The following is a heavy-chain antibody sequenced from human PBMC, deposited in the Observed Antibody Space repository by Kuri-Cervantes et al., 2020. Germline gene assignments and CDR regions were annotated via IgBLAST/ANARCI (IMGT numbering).Heavy chain of an antibody. J-gene: IGHJ6*02. Sequence: GESLKISCAASGFTFSSYAMSWVRQAPGRGLEWVSAISGSGGSTYYADSVKGRFTISRDNSKNTLYLQMNSLRAEDTAVYYCARTHTLRYYYGMDVWGQGTSVTVSS. V-gene: IGHV3-23*01. CDR1: GFTFSSYA. D-gene: IGHD1-14*01. CDR2: ISGSGGST. CDR3: ARTHTLRYYYGMDV.